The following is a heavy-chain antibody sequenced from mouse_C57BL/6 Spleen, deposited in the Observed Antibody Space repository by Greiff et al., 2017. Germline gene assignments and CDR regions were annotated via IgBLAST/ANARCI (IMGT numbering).Heavy chain of an antibody. V-gene: IGHV1-18*01. Sequence: EVQLQQSGPELVKPGASVKLPCKASGYTFTDYNMDWVKQSHGQSLEWIGDINPNNGGTIYNQKFKGKATLTVDKSSSTAYMELRSLTSEVTAVYYCARFYDYVFAYWGQGPLVTVSA. CDR2: INPNNGGT. CDR1: GYTFTDYN. CDR3: ARFYDYVFAY. J-gene: IGHJ3*01. D-gene: IGHD2-4*01.